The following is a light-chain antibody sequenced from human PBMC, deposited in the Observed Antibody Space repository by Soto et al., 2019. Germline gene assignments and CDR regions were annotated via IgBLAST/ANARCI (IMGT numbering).Light chain of an antibody. J-gene: IGKJ4*01. CDR2: DAS. CDR1: QSVSSY. Sequence: EIVLTQSPATLSLSPGERATLSCRASQSVSSYLAWYQQKPGQAHRLLLYDASNRATRIPARFSGSGSETAFTLTISSLEPEDFAVYYCQQRSNWPLTFGGGTKVELK. V-gene: IGKV3-11*01. CDR3: QQRSNWPLT.